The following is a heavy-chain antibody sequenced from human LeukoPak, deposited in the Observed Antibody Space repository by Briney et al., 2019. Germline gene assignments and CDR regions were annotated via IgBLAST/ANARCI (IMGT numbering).Heavy chain of an antibody. CDR1: GFTFSSFG. CDR2: IRYDGSNK. J-gene: IGHJ5*02. D-gene: IGHD1-26*01. CDR3: AKKRGAAFYNWFDP. V-gene: IGHV3-30*02. Sequence: GGSLRLSCAASGFTFSSFGMHWVRQAPGKGLEWVAYIRYDGSNKNYADCLEGRFTIYRENSKNSLYLQIDSLRPEDTAVYYCAKKRGAAFYNWFDPWGQGALVTVSS.